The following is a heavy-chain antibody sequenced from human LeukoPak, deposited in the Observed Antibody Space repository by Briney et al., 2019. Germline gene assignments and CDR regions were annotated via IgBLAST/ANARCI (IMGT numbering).Heavy chain of an antibody. J-gene: IGHJ4*02. D-gene: IGHD6-19*01. CDR3: ARGARLDDY. Sequence: GSLRLSCAASGFTVSSNYMSWVRQAPGKGLEWIGYIYYSGSTNYNPSLKSRVTISVDTSKNQFSLKLSSVTAADTAVYYCARGARLDDYWGQGTLVTVSS. V-gene: IGHV4-59*08. CDR2: IYYSGST. CDR1: GFTVSSNY.